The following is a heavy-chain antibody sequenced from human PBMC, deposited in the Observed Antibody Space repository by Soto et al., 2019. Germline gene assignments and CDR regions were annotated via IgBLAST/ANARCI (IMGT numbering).Heavy chain of an antibody. CDR1: GYTFTSYY. CDR3: ARSMGISTRCPTSYGYYRMEV. J-gene: IGHJ6*02. CDR2: INPSGGST. V-gene: IGHV1-46*01. D-gene: IGHD2-2*01. Sequence: ASVNVSFKASGYTFTSYYMHCVRQAPGQWLELMGIINPSGGSTSYAQKFQVRVTMTRDTSTSTVYIELRSLRSEDTAVYYCARSMGISTRCPTSYGYYRMEVWGQGTTVTVSS.